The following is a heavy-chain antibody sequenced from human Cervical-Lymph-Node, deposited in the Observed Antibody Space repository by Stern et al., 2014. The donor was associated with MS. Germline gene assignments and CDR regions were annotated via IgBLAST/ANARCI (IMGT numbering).Heavy chain of an antibody. D-gene: IGHD1-26*01. CDR2: ISGDNGQT. V-gene: IGHV1-18*01. J-gene: IGHJ4*02. CDR1: GYFFTRFG. Sequence: VQLVESGGEVKKPGASVKVSCKASGYFFTRFGITWVRQAPGQGLEWMGWISGDNGQTNYAQRLRGRVTMTTDTSTSTAYMEVRSLRSDDTAVYYCARDAGAAADYWGQGTLVTVSS. CDR3: ARDAGAAADY.